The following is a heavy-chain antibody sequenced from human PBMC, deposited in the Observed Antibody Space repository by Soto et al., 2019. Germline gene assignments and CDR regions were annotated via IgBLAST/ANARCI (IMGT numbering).Heavy chain of an antibody. CDR3: ARSIDSSGFYFSNC. D-gene: IGHD3-22*01. CDR1: GGFISSYY. V-gene: IGHV4-59*01. J-gene: IGHJ4*02. CDR2: IHHTGST. Sequence: SEPLSLPCTVSGGFISSYYWSWIRQSPGKGLELIGYIHHTGSTNYNPSLKSRVTMSLDTSRNQFSLKLYSVTAADTAVYYCARSIDSSGFYFSNCWGQGTLVTVSS.